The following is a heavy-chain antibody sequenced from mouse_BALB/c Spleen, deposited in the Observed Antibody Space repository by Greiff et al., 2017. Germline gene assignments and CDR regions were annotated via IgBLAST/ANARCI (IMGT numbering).Heavy chain of an antibody. Sequence: EVQGVESGGGLVQPGGSLRLSCATSGFTFTDYYMSWVRQPPGKALEWLGFIRNKANGYTTEYSASVKGRFTISRANSQSILYRQMNTLRAEDSATYYCATDEGSYYRYEGGLDDWGQGTSVTVSS. D-gene: IGHD2-14*01. V-gene: IGHV7-3*02. CDR2: IRNKANGYTT. CDR1: GFTFTDYY. CDR3: ATDEGSYYRYEGGLDD. J-gene: IGHJ4*01.